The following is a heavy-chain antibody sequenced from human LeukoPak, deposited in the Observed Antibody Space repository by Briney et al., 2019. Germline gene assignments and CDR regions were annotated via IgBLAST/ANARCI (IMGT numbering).Heavy chain of an antibody. CDR1: GVSISSSNSY. Sequence: SETLSLTCTVSGVSISSSNSYWGWIRQPPGTGLEWIGSIYYSGSTYYNPSLKSRVTISVDTSKNQFSLKLSSVTAADTAVYYCARIFEVASDDYGGRGAFDIWGQGTMVTASS. D-gene: IGHD4-23*01. V-gene: IGHV4-39*07. CDR3: ARIFEVASDDYGGRGAFDI. J-gene: IGHJ3*02. CDR2: IYYSGST.